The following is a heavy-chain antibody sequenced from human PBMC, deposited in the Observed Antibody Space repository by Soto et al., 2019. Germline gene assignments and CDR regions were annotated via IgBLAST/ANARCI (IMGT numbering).Heavy chain of an antibody. J-gene: IGHJ4*02. V-gene: IGHV3-30*18. CDR3: AKDARALGYFDY. CDR1: GFTFSSYG. D-gene: IGHD3-10*01. Sequence: GGSLRLSCAASGFTFSSYGMHWVRQAPGKGLEWVAVISYDGSNKYYADSVKGRFTISRDNSKNTLYLQMNSLRAEDTAVYYCAKDARALGYFDYWGQGTLVTVSS. CDR2: ISYDGSNK.